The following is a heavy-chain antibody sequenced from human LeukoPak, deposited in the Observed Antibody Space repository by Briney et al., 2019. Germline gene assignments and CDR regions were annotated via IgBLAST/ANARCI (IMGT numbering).Heavy chain of an antibody. CDR2: IYHSGST. J-gene: IGHJ5*02. CDR1: GGSFSGYY. V-gene: IGHV4-34*01. CDR3: ARAVSWFDP. Sequence: PSETLSLTCAVYGGSFSGYYWSWVRQPPGKGLEWIGEIYHSGSTNYNPSLKSRVTISVDKSKNQFSLKLSSVTAADTAVYYCARAVSWFDPWGQGTLVTVSS.